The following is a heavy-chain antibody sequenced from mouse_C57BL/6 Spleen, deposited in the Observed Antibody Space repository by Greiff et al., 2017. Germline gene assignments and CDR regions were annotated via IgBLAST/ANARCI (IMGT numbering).Heavy chain of an antibody. V-gene: IGHV1-18*01. CDR2: INPNNGGT. Sequence: EVQLQQSGPELVKPGASVKIPCKASGYTFTDYNMDWVKQSHGKSLEWIGDINPNNGGTIYNQKFKGKATLTVDKSSSTAYMEIRSLTSEDTAVYYCARHGSSHHWYFDVWGTGTTVTVSS. CDR3: ARHGSSHHWYFDV. CDR1: GYTFTDYN. J-gene: IGHJ1*03. D-gene: IGHD1-1*01.